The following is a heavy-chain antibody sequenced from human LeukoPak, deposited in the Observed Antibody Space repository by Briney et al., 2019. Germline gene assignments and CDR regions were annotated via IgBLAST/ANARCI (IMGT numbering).Heavy chain of an antibody. J-gene: IGHJ4*02. CDR1: GDSISGGYY. V-gene: IGHV4-30-4*08. CDR2: IYYSGRT. D-gene: IGHD6-13*01. CDR3: ARASPRFIAAAGTVDY. Sequence: PSRTLSLACTVSGDSISGGYYWSWVRQAPGKGLEWIGYIYYSGRTDYNPSLKSRVTISVDTSKNQFSLRLSSVTAADTAVYYCARASPRFIAAAGTVDYWGQGTLVTVSS.